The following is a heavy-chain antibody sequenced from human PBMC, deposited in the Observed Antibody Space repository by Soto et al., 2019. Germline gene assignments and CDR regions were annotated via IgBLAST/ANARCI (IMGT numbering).Heavy chain of an antibody. J-gene: IGHJ6*02. CDR1: GGSITNYY. Sequence: QVQLQESGPGLVKPSETLSITCTVSGGSITNYYCSWFRQPPGKGLEWIGYINYDGYSAYNLSLKRRVTLSMDASKTQFSLMLESVTATDTAVYYCARHGFGPLHGLVDVWGPGPTVIVSS. D-gene: IGHD3-10*01. CDR3: ARHGFGPLHGLVDV. CDR2: INYDGYS. V-gene: IGHV4-59*08.